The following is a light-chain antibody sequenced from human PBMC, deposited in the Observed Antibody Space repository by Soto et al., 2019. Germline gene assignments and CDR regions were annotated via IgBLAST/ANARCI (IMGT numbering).Light chain of an antibody. CDR3: CSFTSSNTHV. CDR2: EVN. V-gene: IGLV2-23*02. J-gene: IGLJ1*01. CDR1: SSDFGNYNL. Sequence: QSVRTQPASVSGSAGQSITISCTGTSSDFGNYNLVSWYQQHPGKVPKLILFEVNKRPSGVSVRFSGSKSGNTASLTISGLQAEDEADYYCCSFTSSNTHVFGTGTKVTVL.